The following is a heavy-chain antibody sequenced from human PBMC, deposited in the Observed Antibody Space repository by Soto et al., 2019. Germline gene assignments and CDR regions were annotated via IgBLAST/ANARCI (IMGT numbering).Heavy chain of an antibody. CDR2: IWYDGSNT. CDR3: VRDLLGSGGHFDY. D-gene: IGHD7-27*01. V-gene: IGHV3-33*01. Sequence: GGSLRLSCAAPGFIFNSFGMHWVRQAPGKGLEWVAHIWYDGSNTYYADSVKGRFTISRDNSRNTLYLQMNSLRAEDTAVYHCVRDLLGSGGHFDYWGQGTLVTVSS. J-gene: IGHJ4*02. CDR1: GFIFNSFG.